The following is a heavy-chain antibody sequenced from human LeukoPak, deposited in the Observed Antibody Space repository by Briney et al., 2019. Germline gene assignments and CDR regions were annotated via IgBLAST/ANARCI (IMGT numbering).Heavy chain of an antibody. J-gene: IGHJ4*02. CDR3: ARASSGSYSGFDY. CDR2: IYSGGST. D-gene: IGHD1-26*01. CDR1: GFTVSSNY. V-gene: IGHV3-53*01. Sequence: PGGSLRLSCAASGFTVSSNYMSWVRQAPGKGLEWVSVIYSGGSTYYADSVKGRFTISRDNSKNTLYLQMNSLRAEDTAVYYCARASSGSYSGFDYWGQGTLVTVSS.